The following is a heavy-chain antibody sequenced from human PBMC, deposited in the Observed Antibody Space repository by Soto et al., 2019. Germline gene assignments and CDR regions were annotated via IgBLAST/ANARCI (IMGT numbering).Heavy chain of an antibody. D-gene: IGHD3-3*01. J-gene: IGHJ4*02. CDR1: GGSISSGGSY. CDR3: ARAPKTPPIFGVVRPYFFDF. Sequence: QVQLQESGPGLVKSSQTLSLTCTVSGGSISSGGSYWAWIRQRPGKGLEWIGYIFYSDSFYYTPSLKGRVVILAVTSKNQFTLKLSSVTDADTAVYYCARAPKTPPIFGVVRPYFFDFWGQGTLVTVSS. V-gene: IGHV4-31*03. CDR2: IFYSDSF.